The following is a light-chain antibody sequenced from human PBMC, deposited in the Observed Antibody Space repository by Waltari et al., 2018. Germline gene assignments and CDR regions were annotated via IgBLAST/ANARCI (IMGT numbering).Light chain of an antibody. CDR2: DVS. CDR1: SGDIGDYDF. J-gene: IGLJ2*01. Sequence: QSALPQPASVSGSPGQSITVSCTGTSGDIGDYDFVSWYQQHPGRAPKLVIYDVSYRPSGVSNRFSGSKSANTASLTISGLQAEDEADYYCSSYTRSSTLVLFGGGTKLTIL. CDR3: SSYTRSSTLVL. V-gene: IGLV2-14*03.